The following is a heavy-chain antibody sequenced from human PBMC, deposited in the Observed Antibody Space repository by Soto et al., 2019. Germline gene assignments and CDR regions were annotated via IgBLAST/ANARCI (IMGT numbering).Heavy chain of an antibody. D-gene: IGHD3-10*01. CDR1: GFTFSSYG. CDR3: SRDFRAIGRGGIGLRNDG. Sequence: QVQLVESGGGVVQPGRSLRLSCAASGFTFSSYGMHWVRQAPGKGLEWVAVIWYDGSNKYYADSVKGRFTISRDNSKNKLDLQINSLRAEGTAGYYWSRDFRAIGRGGIGLRNDGWGQGAKVTVSS. J-gene: IGHJ6*01. V-gene: IGHV3-33*01. CDR2: IWYDGSNK.